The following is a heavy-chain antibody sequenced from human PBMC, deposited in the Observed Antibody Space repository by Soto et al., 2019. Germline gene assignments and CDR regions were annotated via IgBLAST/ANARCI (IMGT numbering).Heavy chain of an antibody. D-gene: IGHD3-10*01. CDR2: ILNDGSNR. V-gene: IGHV3-33*01. J-gene: IGHJ6*02. Sequence: QVQLVESGGGVVQPGRSLRLSCAASEVTFSNYGMHWVRQAPGKGLEWVAVILNDGSNRYHADSVKDRFTISRDNSKNPLYLQMNSLRAKDTAVYYCARDDEYSGNGMDVWGQGTTVTVS. CDR1: EVTFSNYG. CDR3: ARDDEYSGNGMDV.